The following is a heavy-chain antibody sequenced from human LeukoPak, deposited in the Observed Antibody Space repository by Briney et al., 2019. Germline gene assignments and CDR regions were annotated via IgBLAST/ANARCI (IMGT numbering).Heavy chain of an antibody. J-gene: IGHJ3*02. V-gene: IGHV1-3*01. CDR2: INAGNGNT. CDR1: GYTFTSYA. D-gene: IGHD3-22*01. CDR3: ARVVVYDSSGYYYVNNAFDI. Sequence: GASVKVSCKASGYTFTSYAMHWVRQAPGQRLEWMGWINAGNGNTKYSQKFQGRVTITRDTSTSTAYMELRSLRSDDTAVYYCARVVVYDSSGYYYVNNAFDIWGQGTMVTVSS.